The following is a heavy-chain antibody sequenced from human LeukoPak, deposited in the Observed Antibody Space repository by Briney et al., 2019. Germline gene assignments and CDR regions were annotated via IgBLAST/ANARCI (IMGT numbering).Heavy chain of an antibody. V-gene: IGHV5-51*01. J-gene: IGHJ3*02. Sequence: GESLKISCKGSGYSFTKYWIGWVRQLPGKGLKWMGIIYPGDSDTRYSPSFQGQVSISADKSLNTAYLQWSSLKASDTAMYYCARRDIEVAPAGIIAGDDGFDIWGQGTMVTVSS. CDR1: GYSFTKYW. D-gene: IGHD2-2*01. CDR3: ARRDIEVAPAGIIAGDDGFDI. CDR2: IYPGDSDT.